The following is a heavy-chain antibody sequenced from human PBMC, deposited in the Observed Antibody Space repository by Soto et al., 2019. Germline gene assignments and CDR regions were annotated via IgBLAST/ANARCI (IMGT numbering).Heavy chain of an antibody. V-gene: IGHV1-3*01. J-gene: IGHJ2*01. CDR3: ARGGSLYWYFDL. CDR1: RSTCTSYA. Sequence: ASVKVSSEASRSTCTSYAMHLVRRAPGQRLEWMGWINAGNGNTKYSQKFQGRVTITRDTSASTAYMELSSLRSEDTAVYYCARGGSLYWYFDLWGRGTLVTVSS. CDR2: INAGNGNT. D-gene: IGHD1-26*01.